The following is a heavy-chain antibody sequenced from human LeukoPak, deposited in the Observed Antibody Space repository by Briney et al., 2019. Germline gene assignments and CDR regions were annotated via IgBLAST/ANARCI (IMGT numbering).Heavy chain of an antibody. V-gene: IGHV3-23*01. CDR1: GFTFSSYA. CDR3: AKDVVVVPAARYNWFDP. CDR2: ISGSGDNT. Sequence: SGGSLRLSCAASGFTFSSYAMSWVRQAPGKGLEWVSAISGSGDNTYYADSVKGRFAISRDNSKNTLYLQMNSLRAEDTAVYYCAKDVVVVPAARYNWFDPWGQGTLVTVSS. J-gene: IGHJ5*02. D-gene: IGHD2-2*01.